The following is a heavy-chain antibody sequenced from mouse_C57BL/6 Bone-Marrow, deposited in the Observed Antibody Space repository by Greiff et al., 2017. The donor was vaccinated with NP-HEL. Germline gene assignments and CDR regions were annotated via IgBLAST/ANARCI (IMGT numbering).Heavy chain of an antibody. CDR2: ISSGGSYT. CDR3: ARQEVYYYGSSY. CDR1: GFTFSSYG. D-gene: IGHD1-1*01. V-gene: IGHV5-6*02. J-gene: IGHJ2*01. Sequence: DVKLVESGGDLVKPGGSLKLSCAASGFTFSSYGMSWVRQTPDKRLEWVATISSGGSYTYYPDSVKGRFTISRDNAKNTLYLQMSSLKSEDTAMYYCARQEVYYYGSSYWGQGTTLTVSS.